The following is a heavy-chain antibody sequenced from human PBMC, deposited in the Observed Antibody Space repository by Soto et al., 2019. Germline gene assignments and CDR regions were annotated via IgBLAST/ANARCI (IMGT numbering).Heavy chain of an antibody. V-gene: IGHV4-59*01. J-gene: IGHJ5*02. CDR3: ARWRPARHNCIDP. Sequence: SETLSLTCTVSGGSISSYYWSWIRQPPGKGLEWIGYIYYSGSTNYNPSLKSRVTISVDTSKNHFSLKLSSVTAADTAVYYLARWRPARHNCIDPRGQGTLVNVSS. CDR1: GGSISSYY. D-gene: IGHD2-2*01. CDR2: IYYSGST.